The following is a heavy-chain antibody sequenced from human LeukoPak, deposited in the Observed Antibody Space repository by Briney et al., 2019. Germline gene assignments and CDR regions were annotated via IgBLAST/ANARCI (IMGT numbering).Heavy chain of an antibody. Sequence: MSSETLSLTCTVSGGSISSSYPYWGWIRQPPGKGLQWIGSMYYTGNTYFDSSLKRRVTISADTTNNQFSLTLRSVTAADTAVYYCASTPPLADYGGPLAYWGQGALVTVSS. CDR1: GGSISSSYPY. J-gene: IGHJ4*02. CDR2: MYYTGNT. V-gene: IGHV4-39*07. D-gene: IGHD4-23*01. CDR3: ASTPPLADYGGPLAY.